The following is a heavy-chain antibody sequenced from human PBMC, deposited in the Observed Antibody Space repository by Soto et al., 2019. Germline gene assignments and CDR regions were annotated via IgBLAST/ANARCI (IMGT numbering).Heavy chain of an antibody. V-gene: IGHV4-34*01. J-gene: IGHJ5*02. CDR3: ATRITVFGLLIPPFDP. D-gene: IGHD3-3*01. Sequence: SETLSLTCAGYCGAVNGYYWNWIRHPPGKGLKWIGEINHTGGTHDNPSLKSRVTMSVDTSKSQFSLRVSSVTAADTAIYYCATRITVFGLLIPPFDPWGQGTQVTV. CDR1: CGAVNGYY. CDR2: INHTGGT.